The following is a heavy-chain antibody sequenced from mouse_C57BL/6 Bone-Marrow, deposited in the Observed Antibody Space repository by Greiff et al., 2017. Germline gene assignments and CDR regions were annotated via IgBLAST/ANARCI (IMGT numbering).Heavy chain of an antibody. V-gene: IGHV1-7*01. D-gene: IGHD1-1*01. CDR3: ANQLRYYVAWFAY. Sequence: QVQLKQSGAELAKPGASVKLSCKASGYTFTSYWMHWVKQRPGQGLEWIGYINPSSGYTKYNQKFKDKAKLTADKSSSTASMQLSILTYEDAAVYYCANQLRYYVAWFAYWGQGTLVTVSA. CDR1: GYTFTSYW. CDR2: INPSSGYT. J-gene: IGHJ3*01.